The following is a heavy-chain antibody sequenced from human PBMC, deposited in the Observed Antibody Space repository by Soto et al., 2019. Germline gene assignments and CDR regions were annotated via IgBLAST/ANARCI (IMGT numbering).Heavy chain of an antibody. CDR3: ARLIGNTWLAS. CDR1: GDSVSTNDAT. V-gene: IGHV6-1*01. D-gene: IGHD3-16*01. CDR2: TYSRSRRPT. J-gene: IGHJ5*01. Sequence: QVQLQQSGPGLVKPSQTLSLTCAISGDSVSTNDATWDWIRQSPSRCLEWLGRTYSRSRRPTDSAVPVKTPPTXHXPPSTTLASLPLTSVTPADTAVSYCARLIGNTWLASWGQGTLVTVSS.